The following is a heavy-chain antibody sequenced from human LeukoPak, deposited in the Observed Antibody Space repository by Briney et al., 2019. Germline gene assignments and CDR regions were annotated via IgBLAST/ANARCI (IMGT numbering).Heavy chain of an antibody. J-gene: IGHJ4*02. V-gene: IGHV3-74*01. CDR2: IDTDGSST. Sequence: GGSLRLSCAASGFTFSSYWMHWVRRAPGKGLVWVSRIDTDGSSTIYADSVKGRFTISRDNAKNTLYLQMNSLRAEDTAVYYCARDKHGDYGDFDYWGQGTLVTVSS. CDR3: ARDKHGDYGDFDY. D-gene: IGHD4-17*01. CDR1: GFTFSSYW.